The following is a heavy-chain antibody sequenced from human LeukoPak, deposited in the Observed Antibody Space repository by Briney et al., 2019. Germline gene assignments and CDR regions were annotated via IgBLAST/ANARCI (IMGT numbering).Heavy chain of an antibody. CDR3: ATLDYYDSSGYIDVFDI. J-gene: IGHJ3*02. CDR1: GFIFSSYV. CDR2: ISYDGSNK. D-gene: IGHD3-22*01. V-gene: IGHV3-30-3*01. Sequence: PGGSLRLSCAASGFIFSSYVMGWVRQAPGKGLEWVAVISYDGSNKYYADSVKGRFTISRDNSKNTLYLQMNSLRVEDTALYYCATLDYYDSSGYIDVFDIWGQGTLVTVSS.